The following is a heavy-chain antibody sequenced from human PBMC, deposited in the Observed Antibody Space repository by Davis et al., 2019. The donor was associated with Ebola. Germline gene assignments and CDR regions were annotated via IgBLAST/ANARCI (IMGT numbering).Heavy chain of an antibody. J-gene: IGHJ4*02. CDR3: ARGRNGGWDFDY. CDR2: ISAYNGHT. CDR1: GYTFNSHG. D-gene: IGHD6-19*01. Sequence: AASVNVSCKASGYTFNSHGISWVRQAPGQGLEWMAWISAYNGHTNYAQKFQGRLTLTTDTSTTTVYMELRSLTSDDTAEYYCARGRNGGWDFDYWGQGTRVTVSS. V-gene: IGHV1-18*01.